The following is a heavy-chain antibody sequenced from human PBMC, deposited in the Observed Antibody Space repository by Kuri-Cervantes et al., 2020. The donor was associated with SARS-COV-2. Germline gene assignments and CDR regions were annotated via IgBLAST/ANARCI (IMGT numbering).Heavy chain of an antibody. CDR1: GGTFSSYA. V-gene: IGHV1-69*06. Sequence: SVKVSCKASGGTFSSYAISWVRQAPGQGLEWMGGIIPIFGTANYAQKFQGRVTITADKSTSTAYMELSSLRSEDTAVYYCARAKYGSGSYKYYYYYGMDVWGRGTTVTGSS. CDR3: ARAKYGSGSYKYYYYYGMDV. D-gene: IGHD3-10*01. J-gene: IGHJ6*02. CDR2: IIPIFGTA.